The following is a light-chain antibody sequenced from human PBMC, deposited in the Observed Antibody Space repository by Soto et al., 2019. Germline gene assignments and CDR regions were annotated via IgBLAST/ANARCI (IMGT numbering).Light chain of an antibody. V-gene: IGKV3-15*01. Sequence: EVVMTQSPATLSVSPGERVTLSCRSSQSVADNLAWFQQKPGQGPRLIIYGASTRATGIPARFSGSGSETDFTLTVSSLRSEDSAVYYCQQYNYWPITFGQGTRLEIK. CDR1: QSVADN. CDR2: GAS. J-gene: IGKJ5*01. CDR3: QQYNYWPIT.